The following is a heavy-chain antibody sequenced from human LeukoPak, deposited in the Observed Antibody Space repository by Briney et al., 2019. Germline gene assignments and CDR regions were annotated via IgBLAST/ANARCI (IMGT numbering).Heavy chain of an antibody. D-gene: IGHD6-19*01. Sequence: GGSLRLSCAASGFTSSSYWMSWVRQAPGKGLEWVANIKQDGSEKYYVDSVKGRFTISRDNAKNSLYLQMNSLRAEDTAVYYCARDGHSSGWWGQGTLVTVSS. CDR3: ARDGHSSGW. V-gene: IGHV3-7*01. CDR1: GFTSSSYW. J-gene: IGHJ4*02. CDR2: IKQDGSEK.